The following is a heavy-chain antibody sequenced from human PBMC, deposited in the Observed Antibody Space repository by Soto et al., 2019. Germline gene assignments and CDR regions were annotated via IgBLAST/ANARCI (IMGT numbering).Heavy chain of an antibody. J-gene: IGHJ6*02. CDR1: GGTFSSYA. CDR3: ARDRGGRITIFGVVTPLYGMDV. Sequence: GASVKVSCKASGGTFSSYAISWVRQAPGQGLEWMGGIIPIFGTANYAQKFQGRVTITADESTSTAYMELSSLRSEDTAVYYCARDRGGRITIFGVVTPLYGMDVWGQGTTVTVSS. V-gene: IGHV1-69*13. CDR2: IIPIFGTA. D-gene: IGHD3-3*01.